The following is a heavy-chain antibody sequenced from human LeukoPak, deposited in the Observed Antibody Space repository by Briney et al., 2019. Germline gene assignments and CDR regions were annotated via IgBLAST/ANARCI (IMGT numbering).Heavy chain of an antibody. Sequence: ASETLSLTCTVSGVSITTYYWSWIRQSAGKGPEWTGRLHSNGGTNYNPSLSSRVTLSLDTSKNQLFLSLASVTAADTALYYCARELAVAGTVTHRFDPWGQGTQVTISS. CDR3: ARELAVAGTVTHRFDP. CDR2: LHSNGGT. V-gene: IGHV4-4*07. J-gene: IGHJ5*02. CDR1: GVSITTYY. D-gene: IGHD6-19*01.